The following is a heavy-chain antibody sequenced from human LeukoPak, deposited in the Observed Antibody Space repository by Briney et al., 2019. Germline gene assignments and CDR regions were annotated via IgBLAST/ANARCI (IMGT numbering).Heavy chain of an antibody. V-gene: IGHV3-21*01. J-gene: IGHJ6*02. Sequence: GGSLRLSCAASGFTFRDYTMNWVRQAPGKGLEWVSAIDKSGTYIKYADSVKGRFTVSRDNSKNTLYLQMNSLRAEDTAVYYCARDVVGSSNNGMDVWGQGTTVTVSS. CDR1: GFTFRDYT. CDR2: IDKSGTYI. D-gene: IGHD6-13*01. CDR3: ARDVVGSSNNGMDV.